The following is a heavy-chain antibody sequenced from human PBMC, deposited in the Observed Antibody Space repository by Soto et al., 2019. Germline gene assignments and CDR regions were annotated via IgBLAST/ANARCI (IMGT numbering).Heavy chain of an antibody. CDR1: GFTFGSYA. J-gene: IGHJ4*02. V-gene: IGHV3-23*01. CDR3: ATPSLSTGGYSSFDS. D-gene: IGHD1-26*01. CDR2: VTYSGDNT. Sequence: EVQLLESGGGLVQPGGSLRLSCAASGFTFGSYAMSWVRQAPGKGLEWVSLVTYSGDNTYYAGSVTGRFTISRDNSRNTLYLQMSSLRVEDTAVYYCATPSLSTGGYSSFDSWGRGTLVTVSS.